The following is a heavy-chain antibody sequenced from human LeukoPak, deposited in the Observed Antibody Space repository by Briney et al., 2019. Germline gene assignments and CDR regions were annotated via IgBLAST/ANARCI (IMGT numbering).Heavy chain of an antibody. CDR3: ARDYCSGGSCYFDY. Sequence: GGSLRLSCAASGFTFSSYSMNWVRQAPGKGLEWVSSISSSSSYIYYADSVKGRFTISRDNAKNSLYLQMNSLRAEDAAVYYCARDYCSGGSCYFDYWGQGTLVTVSS. CDR1: GFTFSSYS. J-gene: IGHJ4*02. V-gene: IGHV3-21*01. CDR2: ISSSSSYI. D-gene: IGHD2-15*01.